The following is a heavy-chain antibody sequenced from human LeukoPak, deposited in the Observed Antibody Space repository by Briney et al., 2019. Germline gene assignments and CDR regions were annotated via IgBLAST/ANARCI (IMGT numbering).Heavy chain of an antibody. CDR3: ARVGYYDSSGYRAFDI. CDR1: GFTFSSYS. Sequence: GGSLRLSCAASGFTFSSYSMNWVRQAPGKGLEWVSSISSSSSYIYYADSVKGRLTISRDNAKNSLHLQMNSLRAEDTAVYYCARVGYYDSSGYRAFDIWGQGTMVTVSS. J-gene: IGHJ3*02. D-gene: IGHD3-22*01. CDR2: ISSSSSYI. V-gene: IGHV3-21*01.